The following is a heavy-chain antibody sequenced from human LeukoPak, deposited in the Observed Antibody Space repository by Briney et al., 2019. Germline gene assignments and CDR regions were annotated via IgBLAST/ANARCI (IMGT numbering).Heavy chain of an antibody. J-gene: IGHJ4*02. Sequence: ASVNLSCKASGYTFTSYYVHWVRQAPGQGLEWMGIINPSVGRTTYAQKFQGRVTMTRDTSTSTVYMELGSLRNEDTAVYYCSKERGRKVASGPLRFFDCGGQGVLVTVS. V-gene: IGHV1-46*01. D-gene: IGHD3-16*01. CDR1: GYTFTSYY. CDR3: SKERGRKVASGPLRFFDC. CDR2: INPSVGRT.